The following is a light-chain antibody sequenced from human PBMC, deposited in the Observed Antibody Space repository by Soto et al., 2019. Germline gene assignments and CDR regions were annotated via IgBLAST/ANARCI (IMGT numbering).Light chain of an antibody. J-gene: IGKJ4*01. CDR2: GAS. CDR1: QSVSSSY. Sequence: EIVLTQSPGTLSLSPGDRATLSCRASQSVSSSYLAWYQQKPGQAPRLLIYGASSRATGIPDRFSGSGSGTDFTLTISRLEPEDFAVYYCQQYGSSPLTFGGGIKVEIK. V-gene: IGKV3-20*01. CDR3: QQYGSSPLT.